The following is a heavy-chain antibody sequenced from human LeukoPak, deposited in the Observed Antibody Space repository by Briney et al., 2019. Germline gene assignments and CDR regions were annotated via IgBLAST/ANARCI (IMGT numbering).Heavy chain of an antibody. CDR1: GGTFSSYA. CDR2: IIPIFGTA. D-gene: IGHD6-19*01. V-gene: IGHV1-69*06. Sequence: ASVKVSCKASGGTFSSYAISWVRQAPGQGLEWMGGIIPIFGTANYAQKFQGRVTITADKSTSTAYMELSSPRSEDTAVYYCARGRAVAGAEYFQHWGQGTLVTVSS. J-gene: IGHJ1*01. CDR3: ARGRAVAGAEYFQH.